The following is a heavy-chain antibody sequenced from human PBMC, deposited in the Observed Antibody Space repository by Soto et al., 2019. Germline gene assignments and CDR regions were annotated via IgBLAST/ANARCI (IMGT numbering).Heavy chain of an antibody. CDR2: IYPGDSDT. V-gene: IGHV5-51*01. CDR3: ARLQGLLSHRDVYFDY. D-gene: IGHD2-15*01. Sequence: GESLKISCKGSGYSFTSYWIGWVRQMPGKGLEWMGIIYPGDSDTRYSPSFQGQVTISAGKSISTAYLQGSSLKASDTAMYYCARLQGLLSHRDVYFDYWGQGTLVTVSS. J-gene: IGHJ4*02. CDR1: GYSFTSYW.